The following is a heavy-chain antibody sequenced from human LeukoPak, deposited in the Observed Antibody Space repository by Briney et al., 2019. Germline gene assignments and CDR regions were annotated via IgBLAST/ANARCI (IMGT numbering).Heavy chain of an antibody. CDR1: GVSISSYY. CDR2: IYYSGST. D-gene: IGHD3-9*01. V-gene: IGHV4-59*01. J-gene: IGHJ6*02. Sequence: SETLSLTCTVSGVSISSYYWSWIRQPPGKGLEWIGYIYYSGSTNYNPSLKSRVTISVDTSKNQFSLKLSSVTAADTAVYYCARGRLRYSPMDVWGQGTTVTVSS. CDR3: ARGRLRYSPMDV.